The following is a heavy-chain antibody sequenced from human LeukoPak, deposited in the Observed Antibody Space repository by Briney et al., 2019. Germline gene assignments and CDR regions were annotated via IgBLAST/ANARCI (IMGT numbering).Heavy chain of an antibody. V-gene: IGHV4-61*02. CDR2: IYTSGST. D-gene: IGHD3-9*01. Sequence: SQTLSLTCTVSGGSISSANYYWSWIRQPAGKGLEWIGRIYTSGSTNYNPSLKSRVTISVDTSKNQFSLKLSSVTAADTAVYYCARSIRYFDWTNYYGMDVWGQGTTVTVSS. CDR1: GGSISSANYY. CDR3: ARSIRYFDWTNYYGMDV. J-gene: IGHJ6*02.